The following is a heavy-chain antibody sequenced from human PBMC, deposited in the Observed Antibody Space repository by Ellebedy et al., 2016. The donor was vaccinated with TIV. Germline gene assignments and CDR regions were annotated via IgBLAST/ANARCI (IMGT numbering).Heavy chain of an antibody. CDR1: GFTFSFYW. D-gene: IGHD3-10*01. Sequence: GESLKISCAAPGFTFSFYWMSWVRQAPGKGPEWVANINKDGSEKFYVDSVKGRFTISRDNAKNSLYLQMNSLRAEDTAVYYCASPPGVVALWGQGTLVTVSS. CDR3: ASPPGVVAL. CDR2: INKDGSEK. V-gene: IGHV3-7*03. J-gene: IGHJ4*02.